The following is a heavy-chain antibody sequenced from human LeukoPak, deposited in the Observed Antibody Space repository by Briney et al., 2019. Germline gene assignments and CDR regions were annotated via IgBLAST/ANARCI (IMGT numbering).Heavy chain of an antibody. D-gene: IGHD2-15*01. V-gene: IGHV1-69*13. J-gene: IGHJ4*02. Sequence: GASVKVSCKASGGTFSTYAITWVRQAPGQGLECMGGIIPIFGTANYAQKFQGRVTITADESTNTAYMELSSLRSEDTAVYYCARGSRYCSGGSCSTPLDYWGQGTLVTVSS. CDR3: ARGSRYCSGGSCSTPLDY. CDR2: IIPIFGTA. CDR1: GGTFSTYA.